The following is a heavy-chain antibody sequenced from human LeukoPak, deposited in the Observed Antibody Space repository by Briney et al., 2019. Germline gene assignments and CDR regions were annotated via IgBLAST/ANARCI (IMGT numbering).Heavy chain of an antibody. D-gene: IGHD3-16*01. J-gene: IGHJ4*02. CDR2: ISGSGANT. CDR3: ARDGGIWYFDY. CDR1: GFTFTDDA. Sequence: GGSLRLSCAASGFTFTDDAMTWVRQAPGKGLEWVSGISGSGANTFYADSVKGRFTISRDNSKNTLYLQMNSLRAEDTAVYYCARDGGIWYFDYWGQGTLVTVSS. V-gene: IGHV3-23*01.